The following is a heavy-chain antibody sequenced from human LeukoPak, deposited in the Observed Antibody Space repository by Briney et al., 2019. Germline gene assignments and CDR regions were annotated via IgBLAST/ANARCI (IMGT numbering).Heavy chain of an antibody. CDR3: ARPETQYSSGLDGFDI. CDR1: GFTFSSHA. J-gene: IGHJ3*02. V-gene: IGHV3-23*01. CDR2: ISGSGVRS. D-gene: IGHD6-19*01. Sequence: AGGSLRLSCAASGFTFSSHAMSWVRQAPGKGLEWVSVISGSGVRSYYADSVKGRFTISRDNAKNTLYLQMNSLRTEDTAVYYCARPETQYSSGLDGFDIWGQGTMVTVSS.